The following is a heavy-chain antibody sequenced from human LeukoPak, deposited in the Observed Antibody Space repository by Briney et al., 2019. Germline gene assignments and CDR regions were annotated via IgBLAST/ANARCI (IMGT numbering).Heavy chain of an antibody. Sequence: ASVKVSCKASGYTFTSYGISWVRQAPGQGLEWMGIINPSGGSTSYAQKFQGRVTMTRDMSTSTVYMELSSLRSEDTAVYYCARLMRQLVLRDAFDIWGQGTMVTVSS. D-gene: IGHD6-13*01. CDR3: ARLMRQLVLRDAFDI. CDR2: INPSGGST. J-gene: IGHJ3*02. CDR1: GYTFTSYG. V-gene: IGHV1-46*01.